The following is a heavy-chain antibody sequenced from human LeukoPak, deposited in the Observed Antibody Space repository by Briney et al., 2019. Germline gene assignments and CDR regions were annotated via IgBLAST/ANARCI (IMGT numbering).Heavy chain of an antibody. CDR1: GGSISSSSYY. CDR3: ARLPIVVVAFDY. D-gene: IGHD2-21*01. J-gene: IGHJ4*02. V-gene: IGHV4-39*01. CDR2: IYYSGST. Sequence: SETLSLTCTVSGGSISSSSYYWGWIRQPPGKGLEWIGSIYYSGSTYSNPPLKSRVTISVDTSKNQFSLKLSSVTAADTAVYYCARLPIVVVAFDYWGQGTLVTVSS.